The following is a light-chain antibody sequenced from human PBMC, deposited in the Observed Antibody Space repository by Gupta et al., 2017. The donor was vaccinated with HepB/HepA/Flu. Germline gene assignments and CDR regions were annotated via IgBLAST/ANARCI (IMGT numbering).Light chain of an antibody. CDR1: QSVSSY. V-gene: IGKV3-11*01. CDR2: EAS. J-gene: IGKJ3*01. Sequence: ELVYTQSPVTLSLSPGERANLPCRASQSVSSYLAWYQQKPGQAPRLLIYEASNRATGIPARFSGSGSGTDFTLTISSLEPEDFAVYYCQQRSNWPLTFGAGTKVDIK. CDR3: QQRSNWPLT.